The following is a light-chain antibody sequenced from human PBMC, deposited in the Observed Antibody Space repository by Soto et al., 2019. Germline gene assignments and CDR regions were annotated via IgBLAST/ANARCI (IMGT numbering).Light chain of an antibody. V-gene: IGKV1-12*01. Sequence: DIHRTQSPSSVSASVGDRVTITCRASQDISGWLAWYQQKPGKAPKLLIYAASSLQSGVPSRFSGSGSGTYFTLTISSLQPEDFATYYCLQANTFPITFGQGTRLEI. CDR1: QDISGW. J-gene: IGKJ5*01. CDR3: LQANTFPIT. CDR2: AAS.